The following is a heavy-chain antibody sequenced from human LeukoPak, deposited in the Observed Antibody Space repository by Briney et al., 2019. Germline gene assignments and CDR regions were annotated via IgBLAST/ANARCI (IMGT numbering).Heavy chain of an antibody. CDR3: ARDRDYYDSSGYLPGGY. CDR2: INPSGGST. D-gene: IGHD3-22*01. J-gene: IGHJ4*02. CDR1: GYTFTSYY. V-gene: IGHV1-46*01. Sequence: ASVKVSCKASGYTFTSYYMHWVRQAPGQGLEWMGIINPSGGSTSYAQKFQGRVTMTRDTSTSTVYMELSSLRSEDTAVYYRARDRDYYDSSGYLPGGYWGQGTLVTVSS.